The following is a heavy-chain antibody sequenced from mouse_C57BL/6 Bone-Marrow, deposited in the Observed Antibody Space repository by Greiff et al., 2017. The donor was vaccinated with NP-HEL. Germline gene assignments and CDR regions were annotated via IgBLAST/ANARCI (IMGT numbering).Heavy chain of an antibody. J-gene: IGHJ1*03. V-gene: IGHV1-47*01. CDR2: FHPYNDDT. Sequence: VKLQESGAELVKPGASVKMSCKASGYTFTTYPIEWMKQNPGKSLEWIGNFHPYNDDTKYNEKFKGKATLTVEKSSSTVYLELSRLTSDDSAVYYCARNYGSSYAWYFDVWGTGTTVTVSS. CDR1: GYTFTTYP. CDR3: ARNYGSSYAWYFDV. D-gene: IGHD1-1*01.